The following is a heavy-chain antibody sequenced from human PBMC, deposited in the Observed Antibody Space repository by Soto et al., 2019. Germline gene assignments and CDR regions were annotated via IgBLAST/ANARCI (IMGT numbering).Heavy chain of an antibody. V-gene: IGHV3-21*01. CDR3: ARAPWGGDSYGMDV. D-gene: IGHD2-21*02. CDR2: ISSSSSYI. Sequence: EVQLVESGGGLVKPGGSLRLSCAASGFTFSSYSMNWVRQAPGKGLEWVSSISSSSSYIYYADSVKGRFTISRDNAKHSLYLQINCLSAEDTAVYYCARAPWGGDSYGMDVWGQGTTGTVSS. CDR1: GFTFSSYS. J-gene: IGHJ6*02.